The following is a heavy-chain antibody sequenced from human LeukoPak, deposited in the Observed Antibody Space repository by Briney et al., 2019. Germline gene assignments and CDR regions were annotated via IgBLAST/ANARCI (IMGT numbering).Heavy chain of an antibody. CDR1: GFTFSSYE. CDR2: ISGSGGTI. Sequence: GGSLRLSWAASGFTFSSYEMNWVRQAPAKGLEWISYISGSGGTIYYADSVKGRFTISRDNAKNSLYLQMNTLRAEDTAVYYCARDRGSTSYYYYDMDVWGKGTSVTVSS. J-gene: IGHJ6*04. CDR3: ARDRGSTSYYYYDMDV. V-gene: IGHV3-48*03. D-gene: IGHD2-2*01.